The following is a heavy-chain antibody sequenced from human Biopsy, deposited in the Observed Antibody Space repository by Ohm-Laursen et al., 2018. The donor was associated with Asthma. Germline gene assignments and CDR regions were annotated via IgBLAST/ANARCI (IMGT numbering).Heavy chain of an antibody. D-gene: IGHD3-3*01. V-gene: IGHV4-31*03. CDR1: GYSISNGGYY. Sequence: TLSLTCCVSGYSISNGGYYWTWVRQRPGKGLEWIGNIYQRGNTKYNPSLKSRLSFSVDTSKNQFSLKLSSVTAADTAIYFCARDYYDFWNRSVYTYFGMDVWGRGTTVVVSS. J-gene: IGHJ6*02. CDR2: IYQRGNT. CDR3: ARDYYDFWNRSVYTYFGMDV.